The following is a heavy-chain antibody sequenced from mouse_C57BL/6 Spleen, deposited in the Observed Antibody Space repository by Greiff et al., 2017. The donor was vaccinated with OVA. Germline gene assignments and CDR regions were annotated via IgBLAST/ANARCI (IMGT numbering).Heavy chain of an antibody. CDR2: IYPGSGNT. Sequence: VQLQQSGAELVRPGASVKLSCKASGYTFTDYYINWVKQRPGQGLEWIARIYPGSGNTYYNEKFKGKATLTAEKSSSTAYMQLSSLTSEDSAVYFCAREATLILDYWGQGTTLTVSS. CDR1: GYTFTDYY. V-gene: IGHV1-76*01. CDR3: AREATLILDY. J-gene: IGHJ2*01. D-gene: IGHD2-4*01.